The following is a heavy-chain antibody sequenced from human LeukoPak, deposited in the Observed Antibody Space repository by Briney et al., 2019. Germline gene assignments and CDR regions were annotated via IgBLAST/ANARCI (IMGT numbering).Heavy chain of an antibody. J-gene: IGHJ4*02. D-gene: IGHD3-10*01. V-gene: IGHV3-43*02. CDR2: ISGDGGST. CDR1: EFTFDDYA. Sequence: TGGSPRLSCAASEFTFDDYAMHWVRQAPGKGLEWVSLISGDGGSTYYADSVKGRFAISRDNSKNSLYLQMNSLRTEDTALYYCAKPLWFGAEIDYWGQGTLVTVSS. CDR3: AKPLWFGAEIDY.